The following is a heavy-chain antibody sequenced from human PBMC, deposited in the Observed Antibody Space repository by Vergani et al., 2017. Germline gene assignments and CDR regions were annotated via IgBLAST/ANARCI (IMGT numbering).Heavy chain of an antibody. J-gene: IGHJ4*02. D-gene: IGHD3-16*02. CDR2: IYWNDDK. CDR3: AHRNDHIWGGYRGSKAGYYFDY. CDR1: GFSLSTFGVG. V-gene: IGHV2-5*01. Sequence: QITLKESGPTLVKPTQTLTLTCTFSGFSLSTFGVGVGWIRQPPGKALEWLALIYWNDDKRYSPSLKSRLTITKDTSKNQVVLTMTNMDPVDTATYYCAHRNDHIWGGYRGSKAGYYFDYWGQGTLVTVSS.